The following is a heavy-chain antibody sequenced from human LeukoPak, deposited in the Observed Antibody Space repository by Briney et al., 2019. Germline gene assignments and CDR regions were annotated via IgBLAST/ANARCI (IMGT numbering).Heavy chain of an antibody. J-gene: IGHJ4*02. D-gene: IGHD4-17*01. CDR1: GGSISSYY. CDR3: AREEAYGGNGY. V-gene: IGHV4-4*07. CDR2: IYTSGST. Sequence: PSETLSLTCAVSGGSISSYYWSWIRQPAGKGPEWIGRIYTSGSTNYNPSLKSRVTMSVDTSKNQFSLKLSSVTAADTAVYYCAREEAYGGNGYWGQGTLVTVSS.